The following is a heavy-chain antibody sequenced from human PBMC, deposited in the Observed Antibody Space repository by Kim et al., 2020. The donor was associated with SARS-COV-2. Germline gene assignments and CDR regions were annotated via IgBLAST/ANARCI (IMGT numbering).Heavy chain of an antibody. V-gene: IGHV3-7*03. J-gene: IGHJ4*02. CDR1: GFTFWSYW. Sequence: GGSLRLSCAASGFTFWSYWMSWVRQAPGKGLEWVAHIKEDGRVKFYADSVKGRTTISRDNAKNSLYLEMDTLRVEDTAVYYCANSIGYAFDYWGQGTKVTVSS. CDR2: IKEDGRVK. D-gene: IGHD2-15*01. CDR3: ANSIGYAFDY.